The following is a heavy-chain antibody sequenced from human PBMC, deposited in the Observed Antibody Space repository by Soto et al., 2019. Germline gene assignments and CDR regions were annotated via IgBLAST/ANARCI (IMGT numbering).Heavy chain of an antibody. CDR2: IYYSGST. D-gene: IGHD2-2*02. CDR3: ASWGNPIRG. V-gene: IGHV4-59*08. CDR1: GGSISSYY. J-gene: IGHJ4*02. Sequence: QVQLQESGPGLVKPSETLSLTCTVSGGSISSYYWSWIRQPPGKGLEWIGYIYYSGSTNYNPSLKSRFTRSVDTSKNQFSLKLSSVTAADTAVYYCASWGNPIRGWGQGTLVTVSS.